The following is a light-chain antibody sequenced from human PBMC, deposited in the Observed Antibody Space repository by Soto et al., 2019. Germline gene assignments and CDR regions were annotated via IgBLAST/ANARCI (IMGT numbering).Light chain of an antibody. V-gene: IGKV1-5*03. CDR1: QSISSW. J-gene: IGKJ1*01. CDR3: QQYNSLWT. CDR2: KES. Sequence: DIRMTQSPSTLSASVGDRVTITCRASQSISSWLAWYQQKPGKAPKLLIYKESSLESGVPSRFSGSGSGTEFTLTISSLQPDDFATYYCQQYNSLWTFGQGTKVEIK.